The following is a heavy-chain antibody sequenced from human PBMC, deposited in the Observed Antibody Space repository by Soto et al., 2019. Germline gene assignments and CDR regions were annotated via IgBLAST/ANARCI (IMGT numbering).Heavy chain of an antibody. Sequence: PVGSLRLSCAASGFTFSSYAMSWVRQAPGKGLEWVAVISYDGSNKYYADSVKGRFTISRDNSKNTLYLQMNSLRAEDTAVYYCAKGPYDFWSGYKGSGYYYYYGMDVWGQGTTVTVSS. CDR3: AKGPYDFWSGYKGSGYYYYYGMDV. CDR2: ISYDGSNK. V-gene: IGHV3-30*18. J-gene: IGHJ6*02. CDR1: GFTFSSYA. D-gene: IGHD3-3*01.